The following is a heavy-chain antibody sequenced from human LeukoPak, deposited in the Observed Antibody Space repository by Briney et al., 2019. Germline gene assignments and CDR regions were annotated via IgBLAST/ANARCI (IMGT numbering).Heavy chain of an antibody. CDR2: INTDGSRT. CDR1: GFTFSSYG. CDR3: ARAGGYYDSSGYYFPFDY. Sequence: TGGSLRLSCAASGFTFSSYGMHWVRQAPGKGLVWVSRINTDGSRTTYADSVRGRFTISRDNAKNTLYLQMNSLRAEDTAVYYCARAGGYYDSSGYYFPFDYWGQGTLVTVSS. D-gene: IGHD3-22*01. V-gene: IGHV3-74*01. J-gene: IGHJ4*02.